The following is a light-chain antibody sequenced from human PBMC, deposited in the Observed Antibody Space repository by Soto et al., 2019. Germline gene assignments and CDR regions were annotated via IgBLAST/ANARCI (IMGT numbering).Light chain of an antibody. CDR3: QQSYSTPHT. Sequence: DIQMTQSPSSLSASVGDRVTITCRASQSISSYLNWYQQKPGKAPKLLIYAASSLQSGVPSRFSGSGSGTDCTLTISSLQPEDCATDYCQQSYSTPHTFGQGTKVEIK. J-gene: IGKJ1*01. V-gene: IGKV1-39*01. CDR2: AAS. CDR1: QSISSY.